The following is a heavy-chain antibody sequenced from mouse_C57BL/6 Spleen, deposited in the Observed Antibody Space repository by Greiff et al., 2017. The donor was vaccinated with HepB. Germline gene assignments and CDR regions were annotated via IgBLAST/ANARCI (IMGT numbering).Heavy chain of an antibody. CDR2: ISSGSSTI. Sequence: EVKLMESGGGLVKPGGSLKLSCAASGFTFSDYGMHWVRQAPEKGLEWVAYISSGSSTIYYADTVKGPFTISRDNAKNTRCLQMASLRAEDTAMYYCAGPPGFDYWGQGTTLTVSS. CDR1: GFTFSDYG. V-gene: IGHV5-17*01. J-gene: IGHJ2*01. CDR3: AGPPGFDY.